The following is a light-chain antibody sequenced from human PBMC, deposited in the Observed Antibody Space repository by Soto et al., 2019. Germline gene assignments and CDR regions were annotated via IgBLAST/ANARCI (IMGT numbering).Light chain of an antibody. CDR3: QQYGSSPPLT. CDR2: GAS. Sequence: EIVLTQSPGTLSLSPGERATLSCRASQSVSSSHLAWYQQKPGQAPRLLIYGASSRGTGIPDRFSGSGSGTDFTLTISRLEPEDFVVYYCQQYGSSPPLTFGGGTKVEIK. CDR1: QSVSSSH. V-gene: IGKV3-20*01. J-gene: IGKJ4*01.